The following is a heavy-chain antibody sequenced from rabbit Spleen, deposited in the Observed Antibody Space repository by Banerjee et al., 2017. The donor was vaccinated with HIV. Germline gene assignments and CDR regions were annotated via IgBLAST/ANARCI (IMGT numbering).Heavy chain of an antibody. CDR1: GFSFSDRDV. J-gene: IGHJ4*01. D-gene: IGHD5-1*01. CDR3: ARDLVAAIGWNFNL. V-gene: IGHV1S45*01. Sequence: QEQLVESGGGLVKPGASLTLTCKASGFSFSDRDVMCWVRQAPGKGLEWIACINMFTGKSVYASWAKGRFIMSRPSSTTVTLQMTSLTVADTATYFCARDLVAAIGWNFNLWGQGTLVTVS. CDR2: INMFTGKS.